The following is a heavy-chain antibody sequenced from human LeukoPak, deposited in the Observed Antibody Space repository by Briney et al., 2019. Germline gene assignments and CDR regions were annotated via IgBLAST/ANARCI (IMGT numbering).Heavy chain of an antibody. D-gene: IGHD6-19*01. CDR3: ARGGWYPESFQH. CDR1: GGSISSYY. V-gene: IGHV4-59*01. Sequence: SETLSLTCTVSGGSISSYYWNWIRHPPGKGLEWIRYIYYSGSTNYNPSLKSRVTISVDTSKNQFSLKLSSVTAADTAVYYCARGGWYPESFQHWGQGALVTVSS. J-gene: IGHJ1*01. CDR2: IYYSGST.